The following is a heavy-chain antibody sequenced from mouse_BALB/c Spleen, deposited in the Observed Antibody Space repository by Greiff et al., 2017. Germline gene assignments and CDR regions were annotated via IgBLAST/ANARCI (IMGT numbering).Heavy chain of an antibody. CDR2: ISSGSSTI. Sequence: EVKLVESGGGLVQPGGSRKLSCAASGFTFSSFGMHWVRQAPEKGLEWVAYISSGSSTIYYADTVKGRFTISRDNPKNTLFLQMTSLRSEDTAMYYCARSGDYDEFAYWGQGTLVTVSA. D-gene: IGHD2-4*01. CDR3: ARSGDYDEFAY. V-gene: IGHV5-17*02. J-gene: IGHJ3*01. CDR1: GFTFSSFG.